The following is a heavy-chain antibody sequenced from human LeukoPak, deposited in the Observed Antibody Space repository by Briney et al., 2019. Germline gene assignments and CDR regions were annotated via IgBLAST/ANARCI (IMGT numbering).Heavy chain of an antibody. J-gene: IGHJ4*02. Sequence: PGGSLRLSCAASEFTVSSSDMTWVRQAPGKGLEWVSSISSSSSYIYYADSVKGRFTISRDNAKNSLYLQMNSLRAEDTAVYYCARDEYGDYHFDYWGQGTLVTVSS. V-gene: IGHV3-21*01. CDR1: EFTVSSSD. CDR3: ARDEYGDYHFDY. CDR2: ISSSSSYI. D-gene: IGHD4-17*01.